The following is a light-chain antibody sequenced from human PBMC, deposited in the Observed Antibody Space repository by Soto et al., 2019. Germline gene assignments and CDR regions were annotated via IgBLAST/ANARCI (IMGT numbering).Light chain of an antibody. Sequence: DIQMTQSPSTLSGSVGDRVTITCRASQTISSWLAWYQQKPGKAPKLLIYKASTLKSGVPSRFSGSGSGTEFSLTISNLQSEDFAVYYCQQYNRWPPITFGQGTRLEIK. V-gene: IGKV1-5*03. CDR2: KAS. CDR1: QTISSW. J-gene: IGKJ5*01. CDR3: QQYNRWPPIT.